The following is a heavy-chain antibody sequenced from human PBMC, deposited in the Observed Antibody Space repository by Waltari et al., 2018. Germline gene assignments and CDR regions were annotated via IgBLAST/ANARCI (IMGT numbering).Heavy chain of an antibody. V-gene: IGHV4-39*07. CDR1: GDSVSSGPYF. Sequence: QLQLQESGPRLVKPAETLSLTCTVSGDSVSSGPYFWAWIRQPPGKGLEWLGSMFYSGTTYHNSSLKSRVTLSVDTSKNHVALQLKSVTAADTAVYFCARDRSGTINSFDPWGRGTLVTVSS. CDR3: ARDRSGTINSFDP. J-gene: IGHJ5*02. CDR2: MFYSGTT. D-gene: IGHD1-26*01.